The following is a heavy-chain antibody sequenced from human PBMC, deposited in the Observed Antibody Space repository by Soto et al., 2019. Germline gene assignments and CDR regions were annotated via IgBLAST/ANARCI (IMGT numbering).Heavy chain of an antibody. CDR3: ASDRSYSLDV. CDR1: GSTFSNDW. CDR2: INSDGSST. V-gene: IGHV3-74*01. Sequence: EVQLVESGGGLLQPGGSLRLSCAVSGSTFSNDWMHWVRQAPGKGLVWVSHINSDGSSTNYADFVKGRFTIARDNAKNTVYLQMNSLIAEDTAVYYCASDRSYSLDVWGQGTTVTVSS. J-gene: IGHJ6*02.